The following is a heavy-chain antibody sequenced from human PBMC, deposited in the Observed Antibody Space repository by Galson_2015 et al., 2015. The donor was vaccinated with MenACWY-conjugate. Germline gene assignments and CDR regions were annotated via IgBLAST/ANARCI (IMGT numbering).Heavy chain of an antibody. CDR1: GGTFSTYN. CDR3: AGARYSSSWNWFDP. V-gene: IGHV1-69*06. D-gene: IGHD6-13*01. Sequence: SVKVSCKASGGTFSTYNFSWVRQAPGQGLEWMGGIAPIFGTANYAQKFQGRLTITADKPTTTAYMELSSLRSEDTAVYYCAGARYSSSWNWFDPWGQGTLVTVSS. CDR2: IAPIFGTA. J-gene: IGHJ5*02.